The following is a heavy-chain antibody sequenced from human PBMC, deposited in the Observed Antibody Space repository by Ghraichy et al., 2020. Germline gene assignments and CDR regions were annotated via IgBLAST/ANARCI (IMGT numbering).Heavy chain of an antibody. D-gene: IGHD3-22*01. Sequence: TLSLTCTVSGGSISSYYWSWIRQPPGKGLEWIGYIYYSGSTNYNPSLKSRVTISVDTAKNQFSLKLSSVTAADTAVYYCARDTPLYYYDSSGCYSGAFDIWGQRTMVTVSS. CDR1: GGSISSYY. CDR3: ARDTPLYYYDSSGCYSGAFDI. V-gene: IGHV4-59*01. J-gene: IGHJ3*02. CDR2: IYYSGST.